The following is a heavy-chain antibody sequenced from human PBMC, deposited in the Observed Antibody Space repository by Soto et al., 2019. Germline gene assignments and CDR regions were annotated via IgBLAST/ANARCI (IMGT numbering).Heavy chain of an antibody. J-gene: IGHJ4*02. CDR1: GFTFSSYA. CDR2: ISGSGGST. Sequence: EVQLLESGGGLVQPGGSLRLSCAASGFTFSSYAMSWVRQAPGKGLEWVSAISGSGGSTYYADSVKGRFTISRDNSKNTLYMQMNSLRAEDTAVYYCAKDRVVVVVDATLTPFDYWGQGTLVTVSS. CDR3: AKDRVVVVVDATLTPFDY. V-gene: IGHV3-23*01. D-gene: IGHD2-15*01.